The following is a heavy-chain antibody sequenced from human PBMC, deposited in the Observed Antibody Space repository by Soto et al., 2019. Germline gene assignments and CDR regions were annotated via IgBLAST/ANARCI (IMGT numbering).Heavy chain of an antibody. Sequence: ASVTVSCQASGYTFTSYGISLVRQAPGQGLEWMGWISAYNGNTNYAQKLQGRVTMTTDTSTSTAYMELRSLRSDDTAVYYCARILGYCSGGSCYPGAFDIWGQGTMVTVSS. CDR3: ARILGYCSGGSCYPGAFDI. J-gene: IGHJ3*02. V-gene: IGHV1-18*01. D-gene: IGHD2-15*01. CDR1: GYTFTSYG. CDR2: ISAYNGNT.